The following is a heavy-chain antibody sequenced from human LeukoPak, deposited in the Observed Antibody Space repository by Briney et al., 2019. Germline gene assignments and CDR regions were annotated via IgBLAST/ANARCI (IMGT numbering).Heavy chain of an antibody. CDR1: GFTFSSYA. J-gene: IGHJ4*02. CDR2: ISSNGGST. V-gene: IGHV3-64*01. CDR3: ARGSLSLSYDSNGYYY. D-gene: IGHD3-22*01. Sequence: GGSLRLSCAASGFTFSSYAMHWVRQAPGKGLEYVPAISSNGGSTYYANSVKGRFTISRDNSKNTLYLQMGSLRAEDMAVYYCARGSLSLSYDSNGYYYWGQGTLVTVSS.